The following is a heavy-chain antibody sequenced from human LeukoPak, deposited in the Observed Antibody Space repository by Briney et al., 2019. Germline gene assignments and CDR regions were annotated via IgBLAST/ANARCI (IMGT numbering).Heavy chain of an antibody. CDR1: GFTFNTYA. Sequence: GGSLRLSCAASGFTFNTYAMHWVRQAPGKGLEWVAAVSSDGSRRYYADSVTGRFTISRDNSKNTLLLQMDSLRAEDTAVYYCASDSVVALGYCSGITCLPFDHWGQGTLVTVSS. D-gene: IGHD2-2*01. CDR3: ASDSVVALGYCSGITCLPFDH. J-gene: IGHJ4*02. CDR2: VSSDGSRR. V-gene: IGHV3-30*04.